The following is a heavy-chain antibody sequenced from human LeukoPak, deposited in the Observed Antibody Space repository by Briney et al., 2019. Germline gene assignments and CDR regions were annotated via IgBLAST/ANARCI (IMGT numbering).Heavy chain of an antibody. CDR3: AKDGHCDFWSGSYTKIDY. CDR2: ISGSGGST. Sequence: PGGSLRLSCAPSGFTFSSYAMSWVRQAPGEGREWVSVISGSGGSTYYADSVKGRFTISRDNSKNTLYLQMNSLRAEDTAVYYCAKDGHCDFWSGSYTKIDYWGQGRLVT. J-gene: IGHJ4*02. D-gene: IGHD3-3*01. V-gene: IGHV3-23*01. CDR1: GFTFSSYA.